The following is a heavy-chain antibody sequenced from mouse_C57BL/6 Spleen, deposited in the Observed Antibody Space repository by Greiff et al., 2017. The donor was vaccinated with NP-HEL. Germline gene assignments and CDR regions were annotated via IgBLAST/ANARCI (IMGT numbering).Heavy chain of an antibody. CDR2: IDPEDGDT. Sequence: EVQLQQSGAELVRPGASVKLSCTASGFNIKDYYMHWVKQRPEQGLEWIGRIDPEDGDTEYAPKFQGKATMTADISSNTAYLQLSSLTSEDTAVYYCTTDYGSSYDYYWGQGTTLTVSS. J-gene: IGHJ2*01. V-gene: IGHV14-1*01. CDR1: GFNIKDYY. CDR3: TTDYGSSYDYY. D-gene: IGHD1-1*01.